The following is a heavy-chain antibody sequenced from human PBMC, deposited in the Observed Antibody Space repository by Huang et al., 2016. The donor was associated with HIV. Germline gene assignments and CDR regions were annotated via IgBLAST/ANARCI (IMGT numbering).Heavy chain of an antibody. CDR2: NIPVFGTA. V-gene: IGHV1-69*13. J-gene: IGHJ1*01. CDR3: ARARRHSGNSGLIDL. CDR1: GGTFSTDA. D-gene: IGHD2-21*02. Sequence: HVHLVQSGAVVKKPGSSVKVSCKASGGTFSTDAITWVRQAPGQGLERMGGNIPVFGTANYAQKFQDRVTLTADEFSTTAHMELSDLKYEDTAIYFCARARRHSGNSGLIDLWGQGTLVTVSS.